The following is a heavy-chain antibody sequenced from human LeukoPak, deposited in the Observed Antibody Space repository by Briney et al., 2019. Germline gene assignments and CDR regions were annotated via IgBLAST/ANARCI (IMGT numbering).Heavy chain of an antibody. CDR3: ARENLSGYGWFDP. D-gene: IGHD2-15*01. V-gene: IGHV3-7*01. CDR2: IKQDGSEK. J-gene: IGHJ5*02. CDR1: GFIFTDYW. Sequence: PGGSLRLSCEASGFIFTDYWMSWVRQAPGKGLEWVANIKQDGSEKYYVDSVKGRFTISRDNAKNSLYLQMNSLRAEDTAVYYCARENLSGYGWFDPWGQGTLVTVSS.